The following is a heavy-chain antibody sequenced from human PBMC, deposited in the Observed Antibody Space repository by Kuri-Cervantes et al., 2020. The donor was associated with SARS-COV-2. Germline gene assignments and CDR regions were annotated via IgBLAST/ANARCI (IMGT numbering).Heavy chain of an antibody. D-gene: IGHD6-19*01. CDR1: GFPFSTYW. V-gene: IGHV3-74*01. Sequence: ETLSLTCAASGFPFSTYWMDWVRQAPGKGLVWVSRLNFDGTTTSYANFVKGRFTISRDNANNTLYLQMNSLRAEDTAVYYCARDLVVSSGWDYYMDVWGKGTTVTVSS. CDR3: ARDLVVSSGWDYYMDV. CDR2: LNFDGTTT. J-gene: IGHJ6*03.